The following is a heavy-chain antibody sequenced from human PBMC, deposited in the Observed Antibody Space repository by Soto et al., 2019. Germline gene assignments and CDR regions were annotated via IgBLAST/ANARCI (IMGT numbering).Heavy chain of an antibody. J-gene: IGHJ4*02. CDR2: IYYSGST. Sequence: SETLSLTCTVSGGSISSGGYYWSWIRQHPGKGLEWIGYIYYSGSTYYNPSLKSRVTISVDTSKNQFSLKLSSVTAADTAVYYCARGEKAVAGLSANFDYWGQGTLVTVSS. D-gene: IGHD6-19*01. CDR3: ARGEKAVAGLSANFDY. V-gene: IGHV4-31*03. CDR1: GGSISSGGYY.